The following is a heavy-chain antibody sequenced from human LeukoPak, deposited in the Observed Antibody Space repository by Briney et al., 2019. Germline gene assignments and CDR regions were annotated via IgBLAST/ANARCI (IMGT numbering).Heavy chain of an antibody. D-gene: IGHD6-6*01. CDR1: GFTFDDYA. Sequence: KTGGSLRLSCAASGFTFDDYAMHWVRQAPGKGLEWVSGISWNSGSIGCADSVKGRFTISRDNAKNSLYLQMNSLRAEDTALYYCAKDTTLYSSSSGAFDIWGQGTMVTVSS. CDR3: AKDTTLYSSSSGAFDI. J-gene: IGHJ3*02. CDR2: ISWNSGSI. V-gene: IGHV3-9*01.